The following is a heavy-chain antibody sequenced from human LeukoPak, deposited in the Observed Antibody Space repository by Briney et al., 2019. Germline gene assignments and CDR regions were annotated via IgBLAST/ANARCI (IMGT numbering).Heavy chain of an antibody. V-gene: IGHV3-23*01. CDR3: AKDWTGTKPFDL. J-gene: IGHJ2*01. D-gene: IGHD3/OR15-3a*01. CDR2: ISGSGGST. CDR1: GFTFSNYG. Sequence: GGTLRLSCAASGFTFSNYGMSWVRQAPGKGLEWVSAISGSGGSTYYADSVKGRFTISRDNSKNTLYLQMNSLRAEDTAVYYCAKDWTGTKPFDLWGRGTLVTVSS.